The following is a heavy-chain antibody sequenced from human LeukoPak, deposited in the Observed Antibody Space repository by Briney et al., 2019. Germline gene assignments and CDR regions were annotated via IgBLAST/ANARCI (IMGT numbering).Heavy chain of an antibody. D-gene: IGHD1-26*01. CDR3: ARVQVGTTLDYFDY. Sequence: PSETLSLTCSVSGGSISSYYWSWIRQPAGKGLECIGRIYTSGSTNYNPSLRSRVTMSVDTSKNQFSLKLSSVTAADTAVYYCARVQVGTTLDYFDYWGQGTLVTVSS. CDR2: IYTSGST. V-gene: IGHV4-4*07. CDR1: GGSISSYY. J-gene: IGHJ4*02.